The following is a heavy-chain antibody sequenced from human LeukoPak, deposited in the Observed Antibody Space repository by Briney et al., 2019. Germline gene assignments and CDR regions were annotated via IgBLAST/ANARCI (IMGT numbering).Heavy chain of an antibody. V-gene: IGHV3-9*01. CDR2: ISWNSGSI. Sequence: GGSLRLSCAASGFTFDDYAMHWVRQAPGKGLEWVSGISWNSGSIGYADSVKGRFTISRDNAKNSLYLQMNSLRAEDTAVYYCAKDTYCSSTSCYPGRFDYWGQGTLVTVSS. D-gene: IGHD2-2*01. CDR3: AKDTYCSSTSCYPGRFDY. J-gene: IGHJ4*02. CDR1: GFTFDDYA.